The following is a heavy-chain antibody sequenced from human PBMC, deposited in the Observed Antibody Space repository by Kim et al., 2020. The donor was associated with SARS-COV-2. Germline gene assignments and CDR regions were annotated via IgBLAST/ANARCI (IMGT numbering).Heavy chain of an antibody. V-gene: IGHV3-11*01. CDR1: GFTFSDYY. D-gene: IGHD2-2*01. Sequence: GGSLRLSCAASGFTFSDYYMSWIRQAPGKGLEWVSYISSSGSTIYYADSVKGRFTISRDNAKNSLYLQMNSLRAEDTAVYYCARGGWADIVVVPAADFDYWGQGTLVTVSS. CDR2: ISSSGSTI. CDR3: ARGGWADIVVVPAADFDY. J-gene: IGHJ4*02.